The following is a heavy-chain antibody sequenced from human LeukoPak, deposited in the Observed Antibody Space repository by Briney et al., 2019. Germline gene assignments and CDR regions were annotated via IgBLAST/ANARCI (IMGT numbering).Heavy chain of an antibody. J-gene: IGHJ6*02. D-gene: IGHD3-16*01. V-gene: IGHV4-4*02. CDR1: GDSITSDKW. Sequence: SGTLSLTCAVSGDSITSDKWWTWVRQPPGKGLEWIGEIHHSKSSNYYPSLKSRVTISVDKSKNQFSLELNSVTAADTAVYYCAINYGEADYYYGMDVWGQGTTVTVSS. CDR2: IHHSKSS. CDR3: AINYGEADYYYGMDV.